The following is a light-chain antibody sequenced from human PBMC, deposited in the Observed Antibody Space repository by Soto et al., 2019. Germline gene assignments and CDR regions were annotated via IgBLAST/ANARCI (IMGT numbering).Light chain of an antibody. CDR2: GAS. CDR3: QQYNKWPRT. Sequence: EIVMTQSPATLSVSPGERATLSFRASQSVSSSYLAWYQQKPGQAPRLLIYGASARATGIPAKFSGSGSGTEFTLTISSLQSEDFAVYYCQQYNKWPRTFGQGTKVDIK. J-gene: IGKJ1*01. CDR1: QSVSSSY. V-gene: IGKV3D-15*01.